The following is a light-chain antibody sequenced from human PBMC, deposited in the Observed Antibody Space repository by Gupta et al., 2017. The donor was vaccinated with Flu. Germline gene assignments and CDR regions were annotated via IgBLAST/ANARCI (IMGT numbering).Light chain of an antibody. Sequence: GTSSDVGSYNLVSWYQQHPGKAPKLLIYEVSKRPSGVSNRFSGSKAGNTASQTISGLQAEDEADYYCCSYAGSSTPFGGGTKLTVL. V-gene: IGLV2-23*02. CDR1: SSDVGSYNL. CDR2: EVS. CDR3: CSYAGSSTP. J-gene: IGLJ2*01.